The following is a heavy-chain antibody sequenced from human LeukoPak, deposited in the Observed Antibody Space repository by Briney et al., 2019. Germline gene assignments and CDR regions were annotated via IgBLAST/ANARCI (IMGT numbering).Heavy chain of an antibody. CDR3: ARVCSSTSCYFY. CDR1: GYSISSGYY. J-gene: IGHJ4*02. Sequence: SETLSLTYTVSGYSISSGYYWGWIRQPPGKGLEWIGSIYHSGSTYYNPSLKSRVTISVDTSKNQFSLKLSSVTAADTAVYYCARVCSSTSCYFYWGQGTLVTVSS. D-gene: IGHD2-2*01. V-gene: IGHV4-38-2*02. CDR2: IYHSGST.